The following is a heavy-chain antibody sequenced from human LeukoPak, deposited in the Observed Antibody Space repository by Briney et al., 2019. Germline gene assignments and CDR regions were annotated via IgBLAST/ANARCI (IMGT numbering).Heavy chain of an antibody. J-gene: IGHJ5*02. V-gene: IGHV1-2*02. Sequence: ASVKVSCKASGYTFTGYYMHWVRQAPGQGLEWMGWINPNSGGTNYAQKFQGRVTMTRDTSIRTAYMELSRLRSDDTAVYYCARDGTYYYGWFDPWGQGTLVTVSS. CDR1: GYTFTGYY. CDR3: ARDGTYYYGWFDP. D-gene: IGHD3-10*01. CDR2: INPNSGGT.